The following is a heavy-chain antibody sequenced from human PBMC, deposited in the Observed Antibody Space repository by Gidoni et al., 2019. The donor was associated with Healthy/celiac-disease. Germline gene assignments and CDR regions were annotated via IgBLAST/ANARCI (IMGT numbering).Heavy chain of an antibody. CDR2: IIPILGIA. CDR3: ARVFGDGDYVFDY. Sequence: QVQLVQSGAEVQKPGSQVKVSCKASGGTFSSYAISWVRQAPGQGLEWMGRIIPILGIANYAQKFQGRVTITADKSTSTAYMELSSLRSEDTAVYYCARVFGDGDYVFDYWGQGTLVTVSS. J-gene: IGHJ4*02. D-gene: IGHD4-17*01. V-gene: IGHV1-69*04. CDR1: GGTFSSYA.